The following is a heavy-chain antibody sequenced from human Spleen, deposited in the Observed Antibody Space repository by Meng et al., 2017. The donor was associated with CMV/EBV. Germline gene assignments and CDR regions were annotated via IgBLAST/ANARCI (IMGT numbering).Heavy chain of an antibody. CDR2: IYYSGTT. J-gene: IGHJ4*02. D-gene: IGHD1-26*01. V-gene: IGHV4-39*02. Sequence: SETLSLTCTVSGGSISSGDYYWSWIRQPPGKGLEWIGSIYYSGTTYYNPSLKDRVTISVDTSKNDFSLRLSSVTAADTAVYYCARVEVGATRDFDYWGQGTLVTVSS. CDR3: ARVEVGATRDFDY. CDR1: GGSISSGDYY.